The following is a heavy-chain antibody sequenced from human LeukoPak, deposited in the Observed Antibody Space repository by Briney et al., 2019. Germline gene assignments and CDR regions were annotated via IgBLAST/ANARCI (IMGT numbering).Heavy chain of an antibody. J-gene: IGHJ3*02. CDR2: INSNSGGA. Sequence: ASVKVSCKASGGTFTGYYMHWVRQAPGQGLEWMGWINSNSGGANYAQKFHGRVTMTRHTSISTVYMELSGLTSDDTAVYYCARDLGGNALDIWGQGTVVTVSS. CDR1: GGTFTGYY. CDR3: ARDLGGNALDI. D-gene: IGHD3-16*01. V-gene: IGHV1-2*02.